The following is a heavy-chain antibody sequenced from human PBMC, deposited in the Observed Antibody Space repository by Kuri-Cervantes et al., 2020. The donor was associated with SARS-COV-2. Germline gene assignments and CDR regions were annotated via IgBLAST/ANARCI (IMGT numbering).Heavy chain of an antibody. CDR1: GGSISSYY. CDR2: IYYSGST. CDR3: ARVPGYYYYYCGMDV. J-gene: IGHJ6*02. V-gene: IGHV4-59*01. Sequence: GSLRLSCTVSGGSISSYYWSWIRQPPGKGLEWIGYIYYSGSTNYNPSLKSRVTISVDTSKNQFSLKLSSVTAADTAVYYCARVPGYYYYYCGMDVWGQGTTVTVSS. D-gene: IGHD3-10*01.